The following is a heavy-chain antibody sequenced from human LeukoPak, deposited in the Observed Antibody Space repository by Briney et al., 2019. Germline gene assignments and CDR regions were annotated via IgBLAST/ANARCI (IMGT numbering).Heavy chain of an antibody. CDR3: ARAGDIVVVPAAIDYYYYMDV. CDR2: IKQDGSEK. Sequence: GGSLRLSCGASGFTFSSYWMTWVRQAPGKGLEWVANIKQDGSEKYYVDSVKGRFTISGDNAKNSLYLQMNSLRAEDTAVYYCARAGDIVVVPAAIDYYYYMDVWGKGTTVTVSS. D-gene: IGHD2-2*01. V-gene: IGHV3-7*01. CDR1: GFTFSSYW. J-gene: IGHJ6*03.